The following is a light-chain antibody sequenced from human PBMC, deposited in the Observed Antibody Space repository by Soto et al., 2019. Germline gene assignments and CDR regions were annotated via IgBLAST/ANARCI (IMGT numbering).Light chain of an antibody. V-gene: IGKV1-5*03. CDR3: QHRSSYSEA. J-gene: IGKJ1*01. Sequence: DIQMTQSPSTLSGSVGDRATITCRASQTISSWLAWYQQKPGKAPKLLIYNASTLDSGVPARFSGSGSGTDFTLTISSLEPDDFATYYCQHRSSYSEAFGQGTKVELK. CDR2: NAS. CDR1: QTISSW.